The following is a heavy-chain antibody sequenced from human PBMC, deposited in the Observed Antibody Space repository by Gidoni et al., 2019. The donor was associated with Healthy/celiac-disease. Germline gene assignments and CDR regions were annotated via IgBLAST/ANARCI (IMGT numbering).Heavy chain of an antibody. Sequence: QVQLQESVPGLVKPSQTLSLTCTVSGGSISSGDYYWSWIRQPPGKGLEWIGYIYYSWSTYYNPSLKSRVTISVDKSKNQFSLKLSSVTAADTAVYYCARWGPPRGGLAADYWGQGTLVTVSS. CDR2: IYYSWST. V-gene: IGHV4-30-4*01. CDR1: GGSISSGDYY. D-gene: IGHD3-10*01. J-gene: IGHJ4*02. CDR3: ARWGPPRGGLAADY.